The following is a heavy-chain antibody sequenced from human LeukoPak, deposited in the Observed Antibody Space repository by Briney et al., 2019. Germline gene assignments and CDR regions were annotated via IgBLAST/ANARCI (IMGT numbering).Heavy chain of an antibody. CDR3: ARGRFSYYGSGSYGI. CDR1: GGSFSGYY. J-gene: IGHJ4*02. Sequence: SETLSLTCAVYGGSFSGYYWSWIRQPPGKGLEWIGEINHSGSTNYNPSLKSRVTISVDTSKNRFSLKLSSVTAADTAVYYCARGRFSYYGSGSYGIWGQGTLVTVSS. V-gene: IGHV4-34*01. CDR2: INHSGST. D-gene: IGHD3-10*01.